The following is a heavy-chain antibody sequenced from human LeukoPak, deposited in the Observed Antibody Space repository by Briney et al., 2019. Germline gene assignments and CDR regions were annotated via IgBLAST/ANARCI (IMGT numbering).Heavy chain of an antibody. Sequence: SETLSLTCTVSGYSISSGYYWGWIRQPPGKGLEWIGSIYHSGSTYYNPSLKSRVTISVDTSKNQFSLKLSSVTAADTAVYYCARGDSYSSSPTDYWGQGTLVTVSS. D-gene: IGHD6-13*01. J-gene: IGHJ4*02. CDR1: GYSISSGYY. CDR2: IYHSGST. CDR3: ARGDSYSSSPTDY. V-gene: IGHV4-38-2*02.